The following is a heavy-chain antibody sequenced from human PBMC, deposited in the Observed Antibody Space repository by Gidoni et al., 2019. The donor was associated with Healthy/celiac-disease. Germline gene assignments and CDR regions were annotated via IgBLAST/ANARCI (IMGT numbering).Heavy chain of an antibody. Sequence: LQPWGAGLLKPSETLSLTCAVYGGSFSGYYWSWIRQPPGKGLEWIGEINHSGSTNYNPSLKSRVTISVDTSKNQFSLKLSSVTAADTAVYYCARVDYDFWSGYYMSGKNYYYYYGMDVWGQGTTVTVSS. CDR2: INHSGST. D-gene: IGHD3-3*01. CDR3: ARVDYDFWSGYYMSGKNYYYYYGMDV. J-gene: IGHJ6*02. V-gene: IGHV4-34*01. CDR1: GGSFSGYY.